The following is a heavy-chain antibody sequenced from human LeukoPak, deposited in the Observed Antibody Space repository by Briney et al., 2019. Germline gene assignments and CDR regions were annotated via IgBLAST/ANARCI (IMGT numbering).Heavy chain of an antibody. V-gene: IGHV3-72*01. CDR2: TRNKAHSYTT. CDR1: GFTFSSYE. J-gene: IGHJ4*02. D-gene: IGHD6-19*01. Sequence: QPGGSLRLSCAASGFTFSSYEMNWVRQAPGKGLEWVGRTRNKAHSYTTEYAASVKGRFTISRDDSKSSLYLQMNSLKTEDTAVYYCARGSTGWPGKRGDYWGQGTLVTVSS. CDR3: ARGSTGWPGKRGDY.